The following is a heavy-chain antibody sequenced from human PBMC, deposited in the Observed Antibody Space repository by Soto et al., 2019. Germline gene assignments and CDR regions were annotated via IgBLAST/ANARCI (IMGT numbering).Heavy chain of an antibody. CDR3: AVGFKLDYYSLDA. Sequence: VKVSCKSSGGIFTASAISWVRQAPGQGPEWMGGVIPMFGTANYPQRFQGRVTINADESTNTAYMQLSSLRSEDTAVYFCAVGFKLDYYSLDAWGQGTRVTVSS. D-gene: IGHD3-10*01. V-gene: IGHV1-69*13. J-gene: IGHJ6*02. CDR1: GGIFTASA. CDR2: VIPMFGTA.